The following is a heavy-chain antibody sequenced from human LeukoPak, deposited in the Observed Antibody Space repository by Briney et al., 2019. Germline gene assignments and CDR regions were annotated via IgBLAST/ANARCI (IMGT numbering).Heavy chain of an antibody. CDR2: ISSSSSYI. V-gene: IGHV3-21*01. J-gene: IGHJ1*01. D-gene: IGHD3-22*01. CDR3: ARDMYYYDSSGYSQYFQH. Sequence: GGSLRLSCAASGFTFSSYSMNWVRQAPGKGLEWVSSISSSSSYIYYADSVKGRFTISRDNAKNSLYLQMNSLRDEDTAVYYCARDMYYYDSSGYSQYFQHWGQGTLVTVSS. CDR1: GFTFSSYS.